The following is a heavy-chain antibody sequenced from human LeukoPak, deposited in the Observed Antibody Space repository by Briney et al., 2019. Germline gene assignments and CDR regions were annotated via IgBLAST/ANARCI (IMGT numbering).Heavy chain of an antibody. CDR1: GFTFSSYW. V-gene: IGHV3-74*01. J-gene: IGHJ3*02. CDR2: INSDGSST. CDR3: ARAKGYSRRAFDI. D-gene: IGHD3-22*01. Sequence: GGSLRLSCAASGFTFSSYWMHWVRQAPGKGLVWVSRINSDGSSTSYADSVKCRFTISRDNAKNTLYLQMNSLRAEDTAVYYCARAKGYSRRAFDIWGQGTMVTVSS.